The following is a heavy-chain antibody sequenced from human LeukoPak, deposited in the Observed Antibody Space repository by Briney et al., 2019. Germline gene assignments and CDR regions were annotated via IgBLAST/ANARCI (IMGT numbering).Heavy chain of an antibody. CDR2: IIPIFGTA. Sequence: GSSVKVSCKASGGTFSSYAISWVRQAPGQGLEWMGGIIPIFGTANYAQKFQGRVTITADESTSTAYMELSSLRSDDTAVYYCARDGIAAPNNWFDPWGQGTLVTVSS. J-gene: IGHJ5*02. CDR3: ARDGIAAPNNWFDP. CDR1: GGTFSSYA. V-gene: IGHV1-69*01. D-gene: IGHD6-6*01.